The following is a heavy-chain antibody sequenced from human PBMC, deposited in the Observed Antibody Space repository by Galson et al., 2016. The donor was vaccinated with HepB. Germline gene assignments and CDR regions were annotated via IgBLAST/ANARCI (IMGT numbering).Heavy chain of an antibody. Sequence: SLRPSCAASGFTFSISSMNWVRQAPGKGLEWVSSISTRSSYIYYADSVKGRFTISRDNAKNSLYLQMNSLRAEDTAVYYCARTLPRAGAFDIWGQGTMVTVSS. J-gene: IGHJ3*02. CDR2: ISTRSSYI. CDR1: GFTFSISS. CDR3: ARTLPRAGAFDI. V-gene: IGHV3-21*01.